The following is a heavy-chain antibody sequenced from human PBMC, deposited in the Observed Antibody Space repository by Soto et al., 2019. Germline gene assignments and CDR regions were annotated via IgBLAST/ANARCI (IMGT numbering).Heavy chain of an antibody. CDR1: GYSFASFD. CDR2: MNPNGGNT. CDR3: ARWGWGSGWYGAYNYYYYGKDV. J-gene: IGHJ6*02. V-gene: IGHV1-8*01. D-gene: IGHD6-19*01. Sequence: ASVRVSCKAFGYSFASFDINWVGRATGQGLGWMGWMNPNGGNTGYAQKFQGRVTMTRNTSISTAYMELSSLRSEDTAVYYCARWGWGSGWYGAYNYYYYGKDVWGQGTTVTVSS.